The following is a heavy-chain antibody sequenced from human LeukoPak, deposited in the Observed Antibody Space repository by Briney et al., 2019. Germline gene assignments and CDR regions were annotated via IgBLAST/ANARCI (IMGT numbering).Heavy chain of an antibody. CDR2: IYTSGST. Sequence: SETLSLTCTVSGGSISSYYWSWIRQPAGKGLEWIGRIYTSGSTNYNPSLKSRVTMSVDTSKNQFSLKLSSVTAADTAVYYCARHVVVAATTTFFDYWGQGTLVTVSS. CDR3: ARHVVVAATTTFFDY. D-gene: IGHD2-15*01. V-gene: IGHV4-4*07. CDR1: GGSISSYY. J-gene: IGHJ4*02.